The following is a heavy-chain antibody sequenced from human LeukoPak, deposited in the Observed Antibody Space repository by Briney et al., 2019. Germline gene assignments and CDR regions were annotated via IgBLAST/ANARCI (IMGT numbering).Heavy chain of an antibody. CDR1: GGSISSYY. J-gene: IGHJ3*02. CDR2: IYYSGST. Sequence: SETLSLTCTVSGGSISSYYWSWIRQPPGKGLEWIGYIYYSGSTNYNPSLKSRVTISVDTSKNQFSLKLSSVTAADTAVYYCARGVTYYDILTGYSPGGFDIWGQGTMVTVSS. CDR3: ARGVTYYDILTGYSPGGFDI. D-gene: IGHD3-9*01. V-gene: IGHV4-59*01.